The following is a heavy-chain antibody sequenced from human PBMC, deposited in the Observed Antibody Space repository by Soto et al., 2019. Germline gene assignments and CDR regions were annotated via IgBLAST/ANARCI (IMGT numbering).Heavy chain of an antibody. D-gene: IGHD2-2*01. Sequence: GGSLRLSCAASGFTVSSNYMSWVRQAPGKGLEWVSVIYSGGSTYYADSVKGRFTISRDNSKNTLYLQMNSLRAEDTAVYYCARQIIVVVPAAYELRGAFGIWGQGTMVTVS. V-gene: IGHV3-66*04. J-gene: IGHJ3*02. CDR3: ARQIIVVVPAAYELRGAFGI. CDR2: IYSGGST. CDR1: GFTVSSNY.